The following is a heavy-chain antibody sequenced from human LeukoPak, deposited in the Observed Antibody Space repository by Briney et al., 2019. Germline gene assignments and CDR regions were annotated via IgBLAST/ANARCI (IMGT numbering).Heavy chain of an antibody. CDR1: GYTFTGYY. Sequence: ASVKVSCKASGYTFTGYYMHWVRQAPGQGLEWMGWIDPNSGGTNYAQKFQGRVTMTRDTSISTAYMELSRLRPEDTAVYFCARDRHVPGLYYYYMDVWGKGTTVTVSS. CDR3: ARDRHVPGLYYYYMDV. J-gene: IGHJ6*03. CDR2: IDPNSGGT. D-gene: IGHD6-6*01. V-gene: IGHV1-2*02.